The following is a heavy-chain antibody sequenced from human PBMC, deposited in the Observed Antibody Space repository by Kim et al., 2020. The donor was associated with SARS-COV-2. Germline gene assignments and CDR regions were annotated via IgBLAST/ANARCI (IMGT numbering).Heavy chain of an antibody. V-gene: IGHV5-10-1*01. CDR3: ARQCDHVDIFDY. D-gene: IGHD2-21*02. Sequence: GESLKISCKGSGYSFTSYWISWVRQMPGKGLEWMGKIDPSDSYTNYSPSFQGHVTISADKSISTAYLQWSSLKASDTAMYYCARQCDHVDIFDYWGQGTLVTVSS. CDR2: IDPSDSYT. J-gene: IGHJ4*02. CDR1: GYSFTSYW.